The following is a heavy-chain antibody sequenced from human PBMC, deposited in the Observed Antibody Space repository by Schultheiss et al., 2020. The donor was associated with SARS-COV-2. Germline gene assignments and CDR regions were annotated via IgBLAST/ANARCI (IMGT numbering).Heavy chain of an antibody. CDR3: ARDARILTGYDAFDI. Sequence: SQTLSLTCAVYGGSFSGYYWSWIRQPPGKGLEWIGEIYHSGSTNYNPSLKSRVTISVDTSKNQFSLKLSSVTAEDTAVYYCARDARILTGYDAFDIWGQGTMVTVSS. CDR2: IYHSGST. J-gene: IGHJ3*02. CDR1: GGSFSGYY. V-gene: IGHV4-34*01. D-gene: IGHD3-9*01.